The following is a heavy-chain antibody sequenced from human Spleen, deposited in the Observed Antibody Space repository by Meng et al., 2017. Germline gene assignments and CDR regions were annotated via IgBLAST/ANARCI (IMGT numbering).Heavy chain of an antibody. Sequence: QGQLQQWGAVLLRPSETLSLTCVVSGGSFSDYYWSWIRQPPGKGLEWIGEINHSGSTNYNPSLESRATISVDTSQNNLSLKLRSVTAADSAVYYCARGPTTMAHDFDYWGQGTLVTVSS. CDR3: ARGPTTMAHDFDY. CDR1: GGSFSDYY. V-gene: IGHV4-34*01. J-gene: IGHJ4*02. CDR2: INHSGST. D-gene: IGHD4-11*01.